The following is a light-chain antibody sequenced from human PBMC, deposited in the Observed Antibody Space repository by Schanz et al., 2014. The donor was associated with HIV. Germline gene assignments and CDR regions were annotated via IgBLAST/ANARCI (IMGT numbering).Light chain of an antibody. CDR1: QSVSSSY. J-gene: IGKJ4*02. Sequence: EIVLTQSPGTLSLSPGERATLSCRASQSVSSSYLAWYQQKPGLAPRLLIYDASTRAAGIPDRFSGSGSGSTFTLIISRLEPDDFAVYYCHHYGDSRGTFGGGTEVDI. V-gene: IGKV3D-20*01. CDR3: HHYGDSRGT. CDR2: DAS.